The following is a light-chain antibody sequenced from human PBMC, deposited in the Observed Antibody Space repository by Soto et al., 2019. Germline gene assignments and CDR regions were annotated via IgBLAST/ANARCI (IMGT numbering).Light chain of an antibody. CDR1: QSVSSSY. J-gene: IGKJ2*01. V-gene: IGKV3-20*01. Sequence: EIVLTQSPGTLSLSPGERATLSCRASQSVSSSYLAWYQQKPGQAPRLLIYGASSRATGIPDRFSGSGSETDFTLTISRLEPEDFAVYYCQQYGSSPVTFGQGTKLEIK. CDR3: QQYGSSPVT. CDR2: GAS.